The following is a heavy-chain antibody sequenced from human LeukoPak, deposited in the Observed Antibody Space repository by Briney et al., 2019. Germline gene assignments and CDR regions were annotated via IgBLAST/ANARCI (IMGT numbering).Heavy chain of an antibody. CDR2: ISSSSSYI. V-gene: IGHV3-21*01. J-gene: IGHJ4*02. CDR3: ARGTAAGTGNDY. CDR1: GFTFSSYS. Sequence: GGSLRLSCAASGFTFSSYSMNGVRQARGKGLEWVSSISSSSSYIYYADSVKGRFTISRDNAKNTLYLQMNSQRAEDTAVYYCARGTAAGTGNDYWGQGTLVTVSS. D-gene: IGHD6-13*01.